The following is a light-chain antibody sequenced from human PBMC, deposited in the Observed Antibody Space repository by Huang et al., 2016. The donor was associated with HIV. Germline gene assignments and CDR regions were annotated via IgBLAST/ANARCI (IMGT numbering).Light chain of an antibody. CDR2: KAS. CDR3: QQYNSYSAT. Sequence: DIQMTQSPSTLSASVGDRVTITCRASQSISSWLAWYQQKPGKAPKLLIYKASSLKSGVPSRFSGSGSGTEFTLTISSLQPDDFATYYCQQYNSYSATVGQGTKVEIK. J-gene: IGKJ1*01. CDR1: QSISSW. V-gene: IGKV1-5*03.